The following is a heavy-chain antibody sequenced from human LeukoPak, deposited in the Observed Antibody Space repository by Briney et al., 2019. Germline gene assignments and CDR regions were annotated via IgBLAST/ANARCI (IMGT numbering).Heavy chain of an antibody. Sequence: GGSLRLSCAASGFTFSSYGMSWVRQAPGKGLEWVSAISGSGGSTYYADSVKGRFTISRDNSKNTLYLQMNSLRAEDTAVYYCARLYYYDSSGYPDFDYWGQGTLVTVSS. CDR1: GFTFSSYG. V-gene: IGHV3-23*01. D-gene: IGHD3-22*01. CDR2: ISGSGGST. CDR3: ARLYYYDSSGYPDFDY. J-gene: IGHJ4*02.